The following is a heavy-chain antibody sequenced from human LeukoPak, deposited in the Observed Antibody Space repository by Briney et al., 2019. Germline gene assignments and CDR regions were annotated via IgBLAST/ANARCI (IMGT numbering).Heavy chain of an antibody. D-gene: IGHD3-16*01. CDR1: GRSISNLY. V-gene: IGHV4-59*12. CDR2: IYYSGST. J-gene: IGHJ3*02. CDR3: ARDWGKFRPGEGNAFDI. Sequence: PSETLSLTCTVSGRSISNLYWSWIRQPPGKGLEWIGFIYYSGSTNYNPSNKSRVSISVDRSKNQFSLKLSSVTAADTAVYNCARDWGKFRPGEGNAFDIWGQGTMVTVSS.